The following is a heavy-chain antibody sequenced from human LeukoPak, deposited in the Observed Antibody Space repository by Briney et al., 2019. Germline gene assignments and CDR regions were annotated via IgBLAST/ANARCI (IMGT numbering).Heavy chain of an antibody. CDR3: ADSSGYYYTTEWFDP. CDR2: IIPILGIA. J-gene: IGHJ5*02. CDR1: GGTFSSYA. Sequence: SVKVSCKASGGTFSSYAISWVRQAPGQGLEWMGRIIPILGIANYAQKFQGRVTITADKSTSTAYMELSSLRSEDTAVYYCADSSGYYYTTEWFDPWGQGTLVTVSS. V-gene: IGHV1-69*04. D-gene: IGHD3-22*01.